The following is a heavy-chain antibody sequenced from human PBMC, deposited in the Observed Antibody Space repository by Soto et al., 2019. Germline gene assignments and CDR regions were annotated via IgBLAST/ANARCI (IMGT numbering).Heavy chain of an antibody. Sequence: QVNLVQSGTEMKKPGSSVMVSCKVSGGDLSNSGISWVMQAPGQGLEWMGGIFPLLAMVDYSQKFQGRVTISADESPSTSYLDLGSLRAEGTAVYYGAKDDGAGFKSWGQGPLVIVSS. V-gene: IGHV1-69*04. J-gene: IGHJ4*02. CDR1: GGDLSNSG. CDR3: AKDDGAGFKS. D-gene: IGHD1-26*01. CDR2: IFPLLAMV.